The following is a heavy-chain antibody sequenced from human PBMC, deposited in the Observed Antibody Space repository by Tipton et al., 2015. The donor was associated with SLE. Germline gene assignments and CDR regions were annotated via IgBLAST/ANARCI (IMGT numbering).Heavy chain of an antibody. CDR1: GFTFSSYG. CDR2: IWYDGSNK. J-gene: IGHJ4*02. V-gene: IGHV3-33*01. CDR3: ARDLGVGATFDY. Sequence: SLRLSCAASGFTFSSYGMHWVRQAPGKGLEWVAVIWYDGSNKYYADSVKGRFTISRDNSKNTLYLQMNSLRAEDTAVYYCARDLGVGATFDYWGQGTLVTVSS. D-gene: IGHD1-26*01.